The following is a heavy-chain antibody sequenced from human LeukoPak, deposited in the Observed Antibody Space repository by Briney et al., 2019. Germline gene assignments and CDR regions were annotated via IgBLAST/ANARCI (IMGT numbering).Heavy chain of an antibody. CDR3: ARLTGLTSFDY. Sequence: KPSETLSLTCTVSGGSISSSSYYWRWIRQPPGKGLEWIGRIYYSGSTYYNPSLKSRVTISVDTSKNQFSLKLSSVTAADTAVYYCARLTGLTSFDYWGQGTLVTVSS. D-gene: IGHD7-27*01. CDR1: GGSISSSSYY. CDR2: IYYSGST. V-gene: IGHV4-39*01. J-gene: IGHJ4*02.